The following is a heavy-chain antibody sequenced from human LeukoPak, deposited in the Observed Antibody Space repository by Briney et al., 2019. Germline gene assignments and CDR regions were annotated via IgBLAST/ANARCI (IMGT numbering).Heavy chain of an antibody. Sequence: ASVKVSCKASGYTFTSYGISWVRQAPGQGLEWMGWISAYNGNTNYAQKLQGRVTMTTDTSTSTAYMELRSLRSDDTAVYYCARLWSTDCNGGSCPHQPNYWGQGTLVTISS. CDR2: ISAYNGNT. V-gene: IGHV1-18*01. J-gene: IGHJ4*02. D-gene: IGHD2-15*01. CDR3: ARLWSTDCNGGSCPHQPNY. CDR1: GYTFTSYG.